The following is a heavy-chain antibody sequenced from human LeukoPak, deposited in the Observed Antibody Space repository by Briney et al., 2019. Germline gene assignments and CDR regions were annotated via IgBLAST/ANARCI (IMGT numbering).Heavy chain of an antibody. CDR2: IYHSGST. Sequence: SETLSLTCAVSGYSISSGYYWGWIRQPPGKGLEWIGTIYHSGSTYYNPSLKSRVTTSVDTSKNQFSLKLNSVTATDTAVYYCARGDFWSGSIPGFDSWGQGTLVTVSS. CDR1: GYSISSGYY. J-gene: IGHJ4*02. CDR3: ARGDFWSGSIPGFDS. V-gene: IGHV4-38-2*01. D-gene: IGHD3-3*01.